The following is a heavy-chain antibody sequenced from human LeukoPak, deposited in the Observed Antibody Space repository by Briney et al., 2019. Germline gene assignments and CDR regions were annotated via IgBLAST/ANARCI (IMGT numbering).Heavy chain of an antibody. Sequence: PSETLSLTCTVSGGSISTSSYYWGWIRQPPGKGLEWIGNIHNSESTYYNPSLKSRVTMSVDTSKNQFSLKLSSVTAADTAVYYCARVKGRWLQRQGWFDPWGQGTLVTVSS. V-gene: IGHV4-39*01. CDR1: GGSISTSSYY. J-gene: IGHJ5*02. D-gene: IGHD5-24*01. CDR2: IHNSEST. CDR3: ARVKGRWLQRQGWFDP.